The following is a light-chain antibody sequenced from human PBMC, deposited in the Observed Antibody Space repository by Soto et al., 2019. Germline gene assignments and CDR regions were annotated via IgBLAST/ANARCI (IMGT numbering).Light chain of an antibody. CDR2: AAS. CDR1: QGINSY. Sequence: DIQLTQSPSFLSASVGDRVTITCRASQGINSYLVWYQQQPGKAPKLLIYAASTLQSGVPSRFSGSGSGTEFTLTISSLQREDFATYYCQQLNSYPLTFGGGTKVEIK. CDR3: QQLNSYPLT. J-gene: IGKJ4*01. V-gene: IGKV1-9*01.